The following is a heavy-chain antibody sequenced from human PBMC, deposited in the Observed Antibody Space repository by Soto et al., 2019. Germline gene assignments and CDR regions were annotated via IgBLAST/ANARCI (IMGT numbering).Heavy chain of an antibody. J-gene: IGHJ6*02. V-gene: IGHV5-51*01. CDR2: IYPGDSDT. D-gene: IGHD6-13*01. Sequence: GESLKISCKGSGYSFTSYWICWVRQMPGKGLEWMGIIYPGDSDTRYSPSFQGQVTISADKSISTAYLQWSSLKASDTAMYYCARTSAAGKYYYGMDVWGQGTTVTSP. CDR1: GYSFTSYW. CDR3: ARTSAAGKYYYGMDV.